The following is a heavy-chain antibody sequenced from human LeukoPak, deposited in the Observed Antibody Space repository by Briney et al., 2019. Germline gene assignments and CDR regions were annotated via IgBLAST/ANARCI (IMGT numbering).Heavy chain of an antibody. J-gene: IGHJ3*02. CDR3: YVWGSYRGQAFDI. CDR1: GYTFTSYD. D-gene: IGHD3-16*02. CDR2: MNPNSGNT. V-gene: IGHV1-8*01. Sequence: ASVKVSCKASGYTFTSYDINWVRQATGQGLEWMGWMNPNSGNTGYAQKFQGRVTMTRNTSISTAYMELSSLRSEDTAVYYCYVWGSYRGQAFDIWGQGTMVTVSS.